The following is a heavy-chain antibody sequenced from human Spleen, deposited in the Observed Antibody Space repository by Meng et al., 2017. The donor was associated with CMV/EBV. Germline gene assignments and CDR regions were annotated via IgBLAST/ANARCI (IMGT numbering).Heavy chain of an antibody. Sequence: GGSLRLSCAASGFTFSSYAMHWVRQAPGKGLEWVSSISSSSSYIYYADSVKGRFTISRDNAKNSLYLQMNSLRAEDTAIYYCARDTEVNNFWSGNSYWGQGTLVTVSS. V-gene: IGHV3-21*01. CDR2: ISSSSSYI. CDR3: ARDTEVNNFWSGNSY. CDR1: GFTFSSYA. D-gene: IGHD3-3*01. J-gene: IGHJ4*02.